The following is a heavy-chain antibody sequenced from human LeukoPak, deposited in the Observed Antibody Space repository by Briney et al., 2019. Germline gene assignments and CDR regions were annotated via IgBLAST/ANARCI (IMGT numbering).Heavy chain of an antibody. J-gene: IGHJ6*04. CDR2: IYSGGTT. CDR1: GFTVINNY. D-gene: IGHD3-16*01. Sequence: PGGSLRLSCTASGFTVINNYVTWVRQAPGKGLEWVSVIYSGGTTHYADSVKGRFTISRDNSKNTLYLQMNSLRVDDTAVYYCSTSPSWGAWGKGTTVTVSS. V-gene: IGHV3-53*01. CDR3: STSPSWGA.